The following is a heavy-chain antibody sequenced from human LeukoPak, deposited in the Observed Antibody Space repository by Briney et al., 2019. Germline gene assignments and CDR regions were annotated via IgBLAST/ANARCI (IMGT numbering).Heavy chain of an antibody. CDR2: ISAYNGNT. D-gene: IGHD2-8*01. J-gene: IGHJ4*02. Sequence: ASVKVSCKASGYTFAGNDVTWVRQAPGQGLEWMGWISAYNGNTNFAQKLQGRVTMTTDTSTSTAYMELRSLTSDDTAVYYCARGVDSVDYWGQGTPVTLSS. CDR3: ARGVDSVDY. CDR1: GYTFAGND. V-gene: IGHV1-18*01.